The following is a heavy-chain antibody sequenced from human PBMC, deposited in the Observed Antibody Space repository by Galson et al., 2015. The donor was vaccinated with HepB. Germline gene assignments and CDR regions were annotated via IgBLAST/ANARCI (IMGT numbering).Heavy chain of an antibody. CDR3: VYNSPRQQLAPNNYQYYYMDV. CDR1: GFSLTTSGVS. J-gene: IGHJ6*03. Sequence: PALVKPTQTLTLTCTFSGFSLTTSGVSVGWIRQPPGKALEWLALIYWDDDNRYSPSLNTRLTITKDTSKNQVVLTMTNMDPVDTGTYYCVYNSPRQQLAPNNYQYYYMDVWGKGTKVTVSS. CDR2: IYWDDDN. D-gene: IGHD6-13*01. V-gene: IGHV2-5*04.